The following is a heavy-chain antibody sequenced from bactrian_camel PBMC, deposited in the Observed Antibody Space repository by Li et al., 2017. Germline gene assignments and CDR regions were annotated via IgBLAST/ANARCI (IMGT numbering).Heavy chain of an antibody. CDR3: AAGRYVGDWFRPSEYEF. D-gene: IGHD7*01. Sequence: HVQLVESGGGSVQSGGSLRLSCAASGSAISRYCMEWFRQPPGKEREGVATVTRIDGITNYANSVKGRFTISRDNAKNTVDLQMSSLRPEDTAMYYCAAGRYVGDWFRPSEYEFWGQGTQVTVS. J-gene: IGHJ4*01. V-gene: IGHV3S1*01. CDR2: VTRIDGIT. CDR1: GSAISRYC.